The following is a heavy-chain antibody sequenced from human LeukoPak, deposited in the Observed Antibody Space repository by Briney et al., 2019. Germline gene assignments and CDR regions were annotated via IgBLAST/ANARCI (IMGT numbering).Heavy chain of an antibody. V-gene: IGHV4-59*01. D-gene: IGHD2-21*01. Sequence: SETLSLTCSVSGASMSDFYWNWIRQPPRKGLEWIGFTQYTGNTNYNPSLKSRVTISVDLSKSQFSLKLTSVTAADTAVYYCAREVRGMDVWGQGTTVTVSS. CDR3: AREVRGMDV. CDR1: GASMSDFY. CDR2: TQYTGNT. J-gene: IGHJ6*02.